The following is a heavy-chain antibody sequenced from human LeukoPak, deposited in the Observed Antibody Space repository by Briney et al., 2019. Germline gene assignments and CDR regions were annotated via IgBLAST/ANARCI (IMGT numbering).Heavy chain of an antibody. CDR1: GYTLTELS. J-gene: IGHJ4*02. D-gene: IGHD3-22*01. CDR3: ATRGLSYDSSGYLPDY. V-gene: IGHV1-24*01. Sequence: ASVKVSRKVSGYTLTELSMHWVRQAPGKGLEWMGGFDPEDGETIYAQKFQGRVTMTEDTSTDTAYMELSSLRSEDTAVYYCATRGLSYDSSGYLPDYWGQGTLVTVSS. CDR2: FDPEDGET.